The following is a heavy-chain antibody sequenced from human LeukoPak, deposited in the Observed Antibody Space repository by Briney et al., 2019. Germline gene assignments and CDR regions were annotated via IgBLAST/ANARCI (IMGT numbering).Heavy chain of an antibody. Sequence: GGSLRFSCGACRFPFCNYAMSWVRQATGEGLVWVTHFSGSGYNIYYADSVKSRFTISRDNSKNTRYLQMNSLRAEDTAVYYCAKDEGYCSGCSCYLGAFDSWGQGTMVTVSS. CDR3: AKDEGYCSGCSCYLGAFDS. CDR2: FSGSGYNI. CDR1: RFPFCNYA. V-gene: IGHV3-23*01. J-gene: IGHJ3*02. D-gene: IGHD2-15*01.